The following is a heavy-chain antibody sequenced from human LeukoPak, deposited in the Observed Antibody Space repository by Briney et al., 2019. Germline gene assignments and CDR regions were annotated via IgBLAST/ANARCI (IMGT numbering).Heavy chain of an antibody. J-gene: IGHJ6*03. D-gene: IGHD6-19*01. V-gene: IGHV1-69*05. CDR2: IIPIFGTA. Sequence: SVKVSCKASGGTFSSYAISWVRQAPGQGLEWMGGIIPIFGTANYAQKFQGRVTITTDESTSTAYMELSSLRSEDTAVYYCARDSSRVAGSYHYYYYMDVWGKGTTVTVSS. CDR1: GGTFSSYA. CDR3: ARDSSRVAGSYHYYYYMDV.